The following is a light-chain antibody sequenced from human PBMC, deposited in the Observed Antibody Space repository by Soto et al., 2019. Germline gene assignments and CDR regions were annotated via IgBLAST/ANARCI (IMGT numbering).Light chain of an antibody. CDR1: SSDVGAYKY. V-gene: IGLV2-8*01. Sequence: QSALTQPPSASGSPGQSVTISCTGTSSDVGAYKYVSWYQQYPGKAPKLMIYEVSKRPSGVPDRFSGSKSGNTASLTVSGHQAEDEADYYSTSYVGSNIWVFGGGTKLTVL. J-gene: IGLJ3*02. CDR3: TSYVGSNIWV. CDR2: EVS.